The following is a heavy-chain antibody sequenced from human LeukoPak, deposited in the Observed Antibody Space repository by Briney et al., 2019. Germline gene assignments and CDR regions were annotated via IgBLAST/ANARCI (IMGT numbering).Heavy chain of an antibody. CDR2: IYHSGST. Sequence: SETLSLTCTVSGYSISSGYYWGWIRQPPGKGLEWIGSIYHSGSTYYNPSLKSRVTISVDTSKNQFSLKLSSVTAADTAVYYCARDGDTAYYHGSGEIGVYSYGLGYWGQGTLVTVSS. D-gene: IGHD3-10*01. J-gene: IGHJ4*02. V-gene: IGHV4-38-2*02. CDR1: GYSISSGYY. CDR3: ARDGDTAYYHGSGEIGVYSYGLGY.